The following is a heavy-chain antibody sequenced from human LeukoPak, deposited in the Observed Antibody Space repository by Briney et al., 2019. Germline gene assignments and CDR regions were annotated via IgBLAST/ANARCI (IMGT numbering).Heavy chain of an antibody. J-gene: IGHJ4*02. CDR3: ARDRGGSYSAIDY. CDR2: ITPDGTYT. CDR1: GFTFSSYW. Sequence: GGSLRLSCVASGFTFSSYWMHWVRQAPGKGLVWVSRITPDGTYTSYADSVKGRFTISRDNAKNSLYLQMNSLRAEDTAVYYCARDRGGSYSAIDYWGQGTLVTVSS. D-gene: IGHD1-26*01. V-gene: IGHV3-74*01.